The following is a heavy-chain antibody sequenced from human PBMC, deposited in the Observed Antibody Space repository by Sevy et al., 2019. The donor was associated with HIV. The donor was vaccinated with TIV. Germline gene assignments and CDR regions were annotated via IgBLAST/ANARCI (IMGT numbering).Heavy chain of an antibody. V-gene: IGHV4-59*13. CDR1: GGSISSYY. CDR3: ARGELLFRPHSPPTYYFDY. CDR2: IYYSGST. D-gene: IGHD1-26*01. Sequence: SETLSLTCTVSGGSISSYYWSWIRQPPGKGLEWIGYIYYSGSTNYNPSLKSRVTISVDTSKNQFSLKLSSVTAADTAVYYCARGELLFRPHSPPTYYFDYWGQGTLVTVSS. J-gene: IGHJ4*02.